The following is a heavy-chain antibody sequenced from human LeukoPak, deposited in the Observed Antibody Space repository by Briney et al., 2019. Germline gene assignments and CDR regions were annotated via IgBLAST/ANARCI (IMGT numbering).Heavy chain of an antibody. Sequence: GASVKVSCKASGYTFTGYYMHWVQQAPGQGLEWMGWINPNSGGTNYAQKFQGRVTMTRDTSISTAYMELSRLRSDDTAVYYCARDLVVGYCSGGSCYSGLYYFDYWGQGTLVTVSS. V-gene: IGHV1-2*02. D-gene: IGHD2-15*01. CDR1: GYTFTGYY. CDR3: ARDLVVGYCSGGSCYSGLYYFDY. J-gene: IGHJ4*02. CDR2: INPNSGGT.